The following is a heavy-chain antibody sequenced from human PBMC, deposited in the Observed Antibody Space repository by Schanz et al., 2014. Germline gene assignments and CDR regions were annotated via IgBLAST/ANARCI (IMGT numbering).Heavy chain of an antibody. J-gene: IGHJ6*03. Sequence: EVQLVESGGGLVQPGGSLRLSCTASGFTFSSYSMNWVRQAPGKGLEWVSAISGSGGSTYYADSVKGRFTISRDNSKNTLYLQMKSLRAEDTAVYYCARVKYCTITRCYRTETEGIYYRDVWGKGTTVTVSS. CDR2: ISGSGGST. D-gene: IGHD2-2*01. CDR3: ARVKYCTITRCYRTETEGIYYRDV. CDR1: GFTFSSYS. V-gene: IGHV3-23*04.